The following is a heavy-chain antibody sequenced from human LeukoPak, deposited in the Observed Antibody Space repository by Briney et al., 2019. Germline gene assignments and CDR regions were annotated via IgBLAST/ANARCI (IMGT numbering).Heavy chain of an antibody. Sequence: GGSLRLSCAASGFTFSSYSMNWVRQAPGKGLEWVSYISSGSSTIYYADSVKGRFTISRDNAKNSLYLQMNSLRDEDTAVYYCARDGDYGDYRPFDYWGQGTLVTVSS. CDR3: ARDGDYGDYRPFDY. V-gene: IGHV3-48*02. CDR1: GFTFSSYS. CDR2: ISSGSSTI. J-gene: IGHJ4*02. D-gene: IGHD4-17*01.